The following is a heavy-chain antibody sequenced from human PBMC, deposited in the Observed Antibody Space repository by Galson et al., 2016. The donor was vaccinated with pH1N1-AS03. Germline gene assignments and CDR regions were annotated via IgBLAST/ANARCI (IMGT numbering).Heavy chain of an antibody. D-gene: IGHD2-2*01. Sequence: SETLSLTCTVSAASINSFYWSWIRQPAGKGLEWIGRIYASGSTNYNPSLKSRLTMSIDMSKNQFSLMLTSVTAADTAVYYWAGERCSSTPCQWGFDYWGQGILVTVSS. J-gene: IGHJ4*02. CDR3: AGERCSSTPCQWGFDY. CDR2: IYASGST. V-gene: IGHV4-4*07. CDR1: AASINSFY.